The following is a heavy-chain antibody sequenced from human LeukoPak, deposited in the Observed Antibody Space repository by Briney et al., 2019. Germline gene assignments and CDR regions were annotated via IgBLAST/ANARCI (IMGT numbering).Heavy chain of an antibody. CDR1: GGSVFSYY. D-gene: IGHD3-3*01. CDR3: ARGGDYDFWSGYYNWFDP. J-gene: IGHJ5*02. V-gene: IGHV4-59*02. CDR2: VYHSGAT. Sequence: PSETLSLTCTVSGGSVFSYYWNWIRQPPGKGLEWIGYVYHSGATNYNPSLKSRVTISLDTSKNQFSLKLTSVTTADTAVYYCARGGDYDFWSGYYNWFDPWGQGTLVTVSS.